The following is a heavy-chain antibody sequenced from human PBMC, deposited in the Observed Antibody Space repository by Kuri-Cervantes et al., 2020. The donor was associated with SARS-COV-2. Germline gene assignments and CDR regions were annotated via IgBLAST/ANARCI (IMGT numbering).Heavy chain of an antibody. CDR3: ARIAVAAPGVPDY. J-gene: IGHJ4*02. V-gene: IGHV1-24*01. CDR2: FDPEDGET. CDR1: GYTLTELS. D-gene: IGHD6-19*01. Sequence: ASVKVSCKVSGYTLTELSMHWVRQAPGKGLEWMGGFDPEDGETIYAQKFQGRVTMTRNTSISTAYMELSSLRSEDTAVYYCARIAVAAPGVPDYWGQGTLVTVSS.